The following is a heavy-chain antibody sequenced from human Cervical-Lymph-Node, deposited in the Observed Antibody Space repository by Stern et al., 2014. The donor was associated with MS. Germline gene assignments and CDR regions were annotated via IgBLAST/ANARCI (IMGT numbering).Heavy chain of an antibody. CDR3: ARQRYFDY. Sequence: EVQLLESGPEVKRPGESLKISCQASGYTFTSYWIGWVRQMPGKGLEWIAIIFPGGSDIRYSPSFQGQVTISADKSSSTAYLQWKNLKASDTAIYYCARQRYFDYWGQGTLVTVSS. CDR2: IFPGGSDI. J-gene: IGHJ4*02. CDR1: GYTFTSYW. V-gene: IGHV5-51*01.